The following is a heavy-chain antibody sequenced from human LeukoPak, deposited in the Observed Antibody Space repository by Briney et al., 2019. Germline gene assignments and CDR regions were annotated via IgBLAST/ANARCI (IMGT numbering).Heavy chain of an antibody. Sequence: GASVKVSCKASGYTFTGYYMNWVRQAPGQGLEWVGWINPDSGGTNYAQKFQGRVTMTRDTSITTAYMELSRLSSADTAVYYCATLGFCSATGCPPGLPWGQGTTVTVSS. CDR2: INPDSGGT. D-gene: IGHD3-3*01. V-gene: IGHV1-2*02. CDR3: ATLGFCSATGCPPGLP. CDR1: GYTFTGYY. J-gene: IGHJ6*02.